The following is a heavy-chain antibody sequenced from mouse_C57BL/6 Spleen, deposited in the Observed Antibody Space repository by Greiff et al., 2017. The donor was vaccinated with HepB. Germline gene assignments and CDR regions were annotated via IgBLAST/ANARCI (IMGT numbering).Heavy chain of an antibody. Sequence: VQLQESGAELARPGASVKMSCKASGYTFTSYTMHWVKQRPGQGLEWIGYINPSSGYTKYNQKFKDKATLTADKSSSTAYMQLSSLTSEDSAVYYCARCPFYGNYGHYFDYWGQGTTLTVSS. V-gene: IGHV1-4*01. CDR2: INPSSGYT. J-gene: IGHJ2*01. D-gene: IGHD2-10*01. CDR3: ARCPFYGNYGHYFDY. CDR1: GYTFTSYT.